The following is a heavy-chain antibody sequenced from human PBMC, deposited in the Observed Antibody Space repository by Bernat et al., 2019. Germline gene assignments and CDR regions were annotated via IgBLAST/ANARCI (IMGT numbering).Heavy chain of an antibody. V-gene: IGHV3-30*04. CDR1: AFTFSTYS. CDR2: ILYDGSNK. J-gene: IGHJ4*02. D-gene: IGHD3-22*01. Sequence: QVQLVESGGGVVEPGRSLRLSCAASAFTFSTYSMHWVRQAPGKGLEWVGSILYDGSNKYYADSVKGRFTISRDNSKNTLYLQMNSLRPEDTAVYYCARAYYYESGGYHAHIDCWGQGTLVTVSS. CDR3: ARAYYYESGGYHAHIDC.